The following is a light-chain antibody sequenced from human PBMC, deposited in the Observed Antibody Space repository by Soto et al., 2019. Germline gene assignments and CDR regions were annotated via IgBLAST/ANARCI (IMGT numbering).Light chain of an antibody. V-gene: IGLV1-44*01. CDR3: ATWDDSLKRVV. Sequence: QSVLTQPPSASGTPGQRVTISCSGSSSNIGSETVNWYQHLPGTAPKLLIYLNNQRPSGVPDRFSGSKSDTSASLATSGLQSEDEADYYCATWDDSLKRVVFGGGTKLTVL. J-gene: IGLJ2*01. CDR2: LNN. CDR1: SSNIGSET.